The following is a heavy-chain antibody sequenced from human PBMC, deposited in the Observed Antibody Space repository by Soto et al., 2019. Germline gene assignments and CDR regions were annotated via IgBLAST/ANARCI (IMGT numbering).Heavy chain of an antibody. CDR3: VKSKSNSSGWYEAFDI. CDR1: GFTFSSYW. V-gene: IGHV3-74*01. J-gene: IGHJ3*02. CDR2: INSDGSST. Sequence: GESLKISCAASGFTFSSYWMHWVREAPGKGLVWVSRINSDGSSTSYADSVKGRFTIYRDNAKNPLYLQMNSLRAEDTAVYYCVKSKSNSSGWYEAFDIWGQGTMVTVSS. D-gene: IGHD6-19*01.